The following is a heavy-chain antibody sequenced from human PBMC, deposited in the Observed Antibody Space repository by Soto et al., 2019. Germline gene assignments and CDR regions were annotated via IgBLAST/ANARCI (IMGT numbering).Heavy chain of an antibody. V-gene: IGHV2-5*02. J-gene: IGHJ4*02. Sequence: QITLKESGPTLVKPTETLTLTCTFSGFSLSTGGVGVGWIRQPPGKALEWLALIYWDDEKRYSPSLKSRLTVTKDTSKNQVVLTMSNVDPVDPATYYCVHKILVPGAIVFDYWGQGTLVTVSS. CDR3: VHKILVPGAIVFDY. CDR2: IYWDDEK. CDR1: GFSLSTGGVG. D-gene: IGHD2-2*01.